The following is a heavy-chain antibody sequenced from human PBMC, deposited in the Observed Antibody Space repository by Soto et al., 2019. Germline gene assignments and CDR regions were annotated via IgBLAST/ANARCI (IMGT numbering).Heavy chain of an antibody. CDR1: GYSFTSYC. D-gene: IGHD1-7*01. J-gene: IGHJ3*02. Sequence: GESLKISCKGSGYSFTSYCISWVRQMPWKGLEWMGRIDPSDSYTNYSPSFQGNVTISADRSISTAYLQWSSLKASDTAMYYCAVSGITGTTGAFDIWGQGTMVTV. CDR2: IDPSDSYT. CDR3: AVSGITGTTGAFDI. V-gene: IGHV5-10-1*01.